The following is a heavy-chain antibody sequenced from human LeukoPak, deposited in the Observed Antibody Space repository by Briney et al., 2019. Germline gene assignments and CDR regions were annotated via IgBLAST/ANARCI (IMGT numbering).Heavy chain of an antibody. V-gene: IGHV3-66*01. CDR1: GFTVSSNY. J-gene: IGHJ4*02. CDR2: IYSSGST. D-gene: IGHD4-23*01. CDR3: ARGQRWSHFDD. Sequence: GGSLRLSCAASGFTVSSNYMGWVRQAPGKGLEWVSVIYSSGSTYYADSVKGRFTISRDHSKNMLYFQMDSLRAEDTAVYYCARGQRWSHFDDWGQGTLVTVSS.